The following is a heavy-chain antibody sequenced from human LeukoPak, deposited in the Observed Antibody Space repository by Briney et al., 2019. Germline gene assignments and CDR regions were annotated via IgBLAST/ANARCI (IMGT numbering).Heavy chain of an antibody. CDR1: GGSFSGYF. CDR2: INHRGST. D-gene: IGHD3-22*01. CDR3: ARGSIYYGDSSAYFDY. Sequence: PSETLSLTCSVYGGSFSGYFWIYIRQPPGKGLEWIGEINHRGSTGYNPSLKSRVTISRDTSKNQFSLRLTSVTAADTAVYYCARGSIYYGDSSAYFDYWGQGSLVTVSS. J-gene: IGHJ4*02. V-gene: IGHV4-34*01.